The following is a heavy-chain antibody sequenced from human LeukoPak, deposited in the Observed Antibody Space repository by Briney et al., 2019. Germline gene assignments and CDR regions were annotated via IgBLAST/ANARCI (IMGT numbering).Heavy chain of an antibody. CDR2: INTKTGRT. Sequence: ASVRVSCKTSGYSFTDYYIHWVRQAPGQGLEWMAWINTKTGRTSSARKFQGRVTMTRDPSITTVYMDMAWLTSDDTAIYFCARADFIDAGPYLIGPWGQGTLVTVSS. V-gene: IGHV1-2*02. CDR1: GYSFTDYY. D-gene: IGHD3-3*01. J-gene: IGHJ5*02. CDR3: ARADFIDAGPYLIGP.